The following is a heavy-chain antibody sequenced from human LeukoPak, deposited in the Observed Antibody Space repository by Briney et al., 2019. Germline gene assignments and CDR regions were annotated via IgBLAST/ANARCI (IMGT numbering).Heavy chain of an antibody. V-gene: IGHV4-61*09. CDR2: VYPSGST. Sequence: PSETLSLTCTVSGASLSAVSGSYCWSWIRQPAGKALEWIGHVYPSGSTNYNPSLKSRVTILVDMSKNQFSLTLSSVTAADTAVYYCARTNYDLPAFDYWGQGALVTVSS. CDR3: ARTNYDLPAFDY. J-gene: IGHJ4*02. D-gene: IGHD3-16*01. CDR1: GASLSAVSGSYC.